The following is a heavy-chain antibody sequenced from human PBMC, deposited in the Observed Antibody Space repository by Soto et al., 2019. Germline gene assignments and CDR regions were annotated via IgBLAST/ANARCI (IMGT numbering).Heavy chain of an antibody. CDR2: ISSSSSYI. CDR3: AREDRGYCSGGSCYSFDY. V-gene: IGHV3-21*01. Sequence: PGGSLRLSCAASGFTFSSYSMNWVRQAPGKGLEWVSSISSSSSYIYYADSVKGRFTISRDNAKNSLYLQMNSLRAEDTAVYYCAREDRGYCSGGSCYSFDYWGQGTLVTVSS. D-gene: IGHD2-15*01. CDR1: GFTFSSYS. J-gene: IGHJ4*02.